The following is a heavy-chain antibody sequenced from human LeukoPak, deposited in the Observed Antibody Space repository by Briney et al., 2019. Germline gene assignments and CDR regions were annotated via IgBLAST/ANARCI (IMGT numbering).Heavy chain of an antibody. Sequence: GGSLRLSCATSGFVFRSSWMHWVRQAPGKGLVWVSRLNPDGNDPTYADSVKGRFTISRDSAKNSLYLQMNSLRDEDTAVYYCVRALMGTSDHWGQGSLVTVSS. J-gene: IGHJ4*02. V-gene: IGHV3-74*01. CDR1: GFVFRSSW. CDR3: VRALMGTSDH. CDR2: LNPDGNDP. D-gene: IGHD7-27*01.